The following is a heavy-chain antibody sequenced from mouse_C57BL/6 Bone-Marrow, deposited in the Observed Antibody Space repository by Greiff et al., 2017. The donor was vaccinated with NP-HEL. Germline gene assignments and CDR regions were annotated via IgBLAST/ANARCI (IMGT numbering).Heavy chain of an antibody. D-gene: IGHD2-5*01. CDR2: IYPRSGNT. J-gene: IGHJ3*01. Sequence: VKLMESGAELARPGASVKLSCKASGYTFTSYGISWVKQRTGQGLEWIGEIYPRSGNTYYNEKFKGKATLTADKSSSTAYMELRSLTSEDSAVYFCAREKETYSNPGAYWGQGTLVTVSA. CDR3: AREKETYSNPGAY. CDR1: GYTFTSYG. V-gene: IGHV1-81*01.